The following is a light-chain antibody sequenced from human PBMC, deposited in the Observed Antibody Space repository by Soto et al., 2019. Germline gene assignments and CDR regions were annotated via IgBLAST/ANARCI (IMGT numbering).Light chain of an antibody. CDR3: SSNAGSNDLRV. CDR2: EVS. J-gene: IGLJ3*02. CDR1: SSDLGGYNY. Sequence: QSALTQPPSASRSPGQSVTISCTGTSSDLGGYNYVSWYQQHPGKAPKLMIYEVSKRPSGVPDRFSGSKSGNTASLTVSGLQTEDEADYYCSSNAGSNDLRVFGGGTKLTVL. V-gene: IGLV2-8*01.